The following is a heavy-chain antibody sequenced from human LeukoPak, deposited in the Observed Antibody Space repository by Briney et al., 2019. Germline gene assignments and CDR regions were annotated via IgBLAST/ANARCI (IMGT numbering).Heavy chain of an antibody. J-gene: IGHJ1*01. CDR3: ATYSSSNGREFQY. V-gene: IGHV3-30-3*01. D-gene: IGHD2-2*01. CDR1: GFTFSSYA. CDR2: ISYDGSNE. Sequence: GGSLRLSCAASGFTFSSYAMHWVRQAPGKGLEWVAVISYDGSNEYYADSVKGRFTISRDNSKNTLYLQMNSLRAEDTAVYYCATYSSSNGREFQYWGQGTLVTVSS.